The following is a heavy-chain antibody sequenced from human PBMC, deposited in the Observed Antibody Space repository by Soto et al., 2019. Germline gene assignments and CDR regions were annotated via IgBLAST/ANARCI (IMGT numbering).Heavy chain of an antibody. CDR1: GDSVSSNSAV. CDR2: TYYKSKWNN. CDR3: TGITWFRGMDV. Sequence: SQTLSLTCVISGDSVSSNSAVWNWIRQSPSRGLEWLGRTYYKSKWNNDYALSVKSRITINPDTSKHQFSLHLYSVHPEDTAVYYCTGITWFRGMDVWGQGTPVTVSS. D-gene: IGHD3-10*01. V-gene: IGHV6-1*01. J-gene: IGHJ6*01.